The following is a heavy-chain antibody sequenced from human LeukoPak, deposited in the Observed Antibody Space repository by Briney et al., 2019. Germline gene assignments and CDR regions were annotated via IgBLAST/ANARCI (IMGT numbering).Heavy chain of an antibody. CDR1: GFTFSSYW. J-gene: IGHJ3*02. V-gene: IGHV3-7*01. Sequence: GGSLRLSCAASGFTFSSYWLSWVRQAPGKGLEWVANIKQDGSEKYYVDSVKGRFTISRDNAKNSLYLQMNSLRAEDTAVYYCARVGDYADDAFDIWGQGTMVTVSS. CDR2: IKQDGSEK. D-gene: IGHD4-17*01. CDR3: ARVGDYADDAFDI.